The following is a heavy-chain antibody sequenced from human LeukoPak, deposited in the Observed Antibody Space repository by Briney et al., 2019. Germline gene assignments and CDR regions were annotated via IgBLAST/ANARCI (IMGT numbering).Heavy chain of an antibody. CDR2: INTNTGNP. CDR1: GYTFTSYA. CDR3: ARDPLPGYSGYYGMDV. J-gene: IGHJ6*02. Sequence: GASVKVSCKASGYTFTSYAMNWVRQAPGQGLEWMGWINTNTGNPTYAQGFTGRFVFSLDTSVSTAYLQISSLKAEDTAVYYCARDPLPGYSGYYGMDVWGQGTTVTVSS. V-gene: IGHV7-4-1*02. D-gene: IGHD5-12*01.